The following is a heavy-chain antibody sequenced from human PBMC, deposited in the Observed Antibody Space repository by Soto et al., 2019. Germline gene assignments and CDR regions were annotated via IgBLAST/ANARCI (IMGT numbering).Heavy chain of an antibody. CDR1: GYTFTSYG. V-gene: IGHV1-18*04. CDR3: AREENCSGGTCYSEYFHR. CDR2: ISAYNGNT. Sequence: ASVKVSCKASGYTFTSYGISWVRRAPGQGLEWMGWISAYNGNTNYAQKLQGRVTMTTDTSTSTAYMELRSLRSDDTAVYYCAREENCSGGTCYSEYFHRWGQGTLVTVSS. J-gene: IGHJ1*01. D-gene: IGHD2-15*01.